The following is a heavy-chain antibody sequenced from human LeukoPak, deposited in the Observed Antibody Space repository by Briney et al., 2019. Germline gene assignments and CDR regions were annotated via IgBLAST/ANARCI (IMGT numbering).Heavy chain of an antibody. Sequence: GGSLRLSCAASGFTFSSYAMSWVRQAPGKGLEWVSAISGSGGSTYYADSVKGRFTISRDNSKNTLYLQMNSLRAEDTAVYYCAKDLLDYYDSSGYYYVGAFDIWGQGTMVTVSS. V-gene: IGHV3-23*01. CDR1: GFTFSSYA. CDR2: ISGSGGST. CDR3: AKDLLDYYDSSGYYYVGAFDI. D-gene: IGHD3-22*01. J-gene: IGHJ3*02.